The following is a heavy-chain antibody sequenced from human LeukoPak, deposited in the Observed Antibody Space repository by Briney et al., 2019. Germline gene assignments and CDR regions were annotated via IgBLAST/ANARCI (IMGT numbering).Heavy chain of an antibody. CDR1: GFTFSSYA. D-gene: IGHD3-16*01. CDR2: ISYEGRHK. CDR3: ARDLNDYVTDY. J-gene: IGHJ4*02. Sequence: PGRSLRLSCAASGFTFSSYAMHWVRQAPGKGLEWVAVISYEGRHKYYADHVKGRFTISRDNSKNTLYLQMNSVRAEDTAVYYCARDLNDYVTDYWGQGTVVTVSS. V-gene: IGHV3-30*04.